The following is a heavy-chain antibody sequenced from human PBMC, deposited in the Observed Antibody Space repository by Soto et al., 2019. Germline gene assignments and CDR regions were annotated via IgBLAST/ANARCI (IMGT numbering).Heavy chain of an antibody. CDR2: SSPRGDTI. D-gene: IGHD6-19*01. CDR3: AKGPHTNVGWPYYFES. Sequence: LRLSCVASGFSLANYPMNWVRQTPGKGLEWISYSSPRGDTIYYADSVEGRFTISRDNARNSLSLHMSSLRDEDSALYYCAKGPHTNVGWPYYFESWGQGVPATSPQ. CDR1: GFSLANYP. V-gene: IGHV3-48*02. J-gene: IGHJ4*02.